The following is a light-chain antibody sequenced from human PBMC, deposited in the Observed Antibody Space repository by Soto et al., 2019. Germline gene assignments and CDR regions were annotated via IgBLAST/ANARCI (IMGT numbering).Light chain of an antibody. V-gene: IGKV1-5*03. CDR2: KAS. Sequence: DIQMTQSPSTLSASVGDRVTITCRASQTINRWLAWYQQKPGEVPKLLIYKASVLESGVPSRFSGSGSGTEFTLTISRLQPEDVATYYCQHWSFSQGTKVDIK. CDR3: QHWS. CDR1: QTINRW. J-gene: IGKJ1*01.